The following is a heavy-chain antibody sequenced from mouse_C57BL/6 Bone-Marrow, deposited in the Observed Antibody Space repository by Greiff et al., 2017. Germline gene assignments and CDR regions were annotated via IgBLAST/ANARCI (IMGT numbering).Heavy chain of an antibody. CDR3: ARELGRRYYAMDY. D-gene: IGHD4-1*01. J-gene: IGHJ4*01. V-gene: IGHV1-81*01. CDR1: GYTFTSYG. CDR2: IYPRSGNT. Sequence: QVQLQQSGAELARPGASVKLSCKASGYTFTSYGISWVKQSTGQGLEWIGEIYPRSGNTYYNEKFKGKATLTADKSSSTAYMELRSLTSEDSAVYFCARELGRRYYAMDYWGQGTSVTVSS.